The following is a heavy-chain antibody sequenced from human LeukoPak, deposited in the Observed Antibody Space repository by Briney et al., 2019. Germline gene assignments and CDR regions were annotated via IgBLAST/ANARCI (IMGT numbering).Heavy chain of an antibody. CDR2: ISSSSSYI. V-gene: IGHV3-21*01. D-gene: IGHD6-19*01. CDR1: GFTFSSYS. Sequence: GGSLRLSCAASGFTFSSYSMNWVRQAPGKGLEWVSSISSSSSYIYYADSVKGRFTISRDNAKNSLYLQMNSLRAEDTAVYYCARDLSVADDAFDIWGQGTMVTVSS. J-gene: IGHJ3*02. CDR3: ARDLSVADDAFDI.